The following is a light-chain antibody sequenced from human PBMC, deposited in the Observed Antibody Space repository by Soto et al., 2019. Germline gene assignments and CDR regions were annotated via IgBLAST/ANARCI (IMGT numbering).Light chain of an antibody. Sequence: EIELTQSPGTLSLSPGERATLSCRASQSVSSSYLAWYQQKTGQAPRLLIYGASSRATGIPDRFSGSGSGTDFTLTISRLEPEDFAVYYCQQYGSTLFTFGHGTKVDIK. J-gene: IGKJ3*01. CDR2: GAS. CDR3: QQYGSTLFT. CDR1: QSVSSSY. V-gene: IGKV3-20*01.